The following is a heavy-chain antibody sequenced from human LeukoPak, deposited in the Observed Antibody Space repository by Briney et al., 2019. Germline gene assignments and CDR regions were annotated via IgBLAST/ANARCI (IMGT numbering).Heavy chain of an antibody. CDR2: ISYDGSNK. CDR1: GFTFSSYG. J-gene: IGHJ4*02. V-gene: IGHV3-30*03. D-gene: IGHD4/OR15-4a*01. CDR3: TTLGAFDY. Sequence: PGRSLRLSCAASGFTFSSYGMHWVRQAPGKGLEWAAVISYDGSNKYYADSVKGRFTISRDNSKNTLYLQMNSLKTEDTAVYYCTTLGAFDYWGLGTLVTVSS.